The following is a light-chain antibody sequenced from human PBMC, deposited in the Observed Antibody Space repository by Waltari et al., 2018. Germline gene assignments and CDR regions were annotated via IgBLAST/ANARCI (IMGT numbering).Light chain of an antibody. CDR2: YVS. CDR1: SSEVGSYKH. CDR3: ASYISYSTLVL. Sequence: QSALTQPASVSGSPGPSISISCTGTSSEVGSYKHVSWYHQHPGKSPRLIIFYVSTRRSGVSSRFSGAKSGNTASLTMSGLQGEDEAKYYCASYISYSTLVLFGGGTSLTVL. J-gene: IGLJ3*02. V-gene: IGLV2-14*03.